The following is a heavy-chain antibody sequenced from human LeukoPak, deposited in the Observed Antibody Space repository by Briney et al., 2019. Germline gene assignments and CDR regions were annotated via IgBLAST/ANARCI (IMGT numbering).Heavy chain of an antibody. Sequence: GGSLRLSCTASGFTFSSYDISWVRQAPGKGLEWVSSISGLGGRTYYADSVKGRFTISRDNSKNTLYLQMNSLRAEDTAVYYCARVTSGITGGTYYYYYMDVWGKGTTVTVSS. CDR2: ISGLGGRT. CDR3: ARVTSGITGGTYYYYYMDV. J-gene: IGHJ6*03. CDR1: GFTFSSYD. V-gene: IGHV3-23*01. D-gene: IGHD6-13*01.